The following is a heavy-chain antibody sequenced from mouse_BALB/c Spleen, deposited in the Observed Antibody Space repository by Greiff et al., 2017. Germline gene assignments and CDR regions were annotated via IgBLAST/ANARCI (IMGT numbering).Heavy chain of an antibody. J-gene: IGHJ1*01. D-gene: IGHD1-1*01. CDR3: ARDYYGTPYFDV. Sequence: VQLQQSGPGLVKPSQSLSLTCTVTGYSITSDYAWNWIRQFPGNKLEWMGYISYSGSTSYNPSLKSRISITRDTSKNQFFLQLNSVTTEDTATYYCARDYYGTPYFDVWGAGTTVTVSS. CDR2: ISYSGST. CDR1: GYSITSDYA. V-gene: IGHV3-2*02.